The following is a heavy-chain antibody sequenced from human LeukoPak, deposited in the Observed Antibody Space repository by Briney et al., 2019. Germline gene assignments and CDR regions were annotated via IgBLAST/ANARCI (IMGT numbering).Heavy chain of an antibody. CDR3: LRDYCSSASCYGGNIDP. CDR1: GYTITSYG. Sequence: ASVTVSCKASGYTITSYGVNWVRNGPGQGLGLMRWISPYSGNTTYTQNLQGRLTITSDKTTSTAYMEMLSLRTVDTTAYYYLRDYCSSASCYGGNIDPWGGGT. D-gene: IGHD2-2*01. J-gene: IGHJ5*02. CDR2: ISPYSGNT. V-gene: IGHV1-18*01.